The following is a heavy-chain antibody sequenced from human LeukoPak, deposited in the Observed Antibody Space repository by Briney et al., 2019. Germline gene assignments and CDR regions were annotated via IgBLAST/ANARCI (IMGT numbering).Heavy chain of an antibody. J-gene: IGHJ4*02. CDR1: GFTFSSYW. Sequence: GGSLRLSCAASGFTFSSYWMHWVRQAPGKGLVWVSRINSDGGSTTYADSVKGRFAISRDNAKNTLYLQMNSLRAEDTAVYYCARVASSSSWYIDYWGQGTLVTVSS. D-gene: IGHD6-13*01. CDR3: ARVASSSSWYIDY. CDR2: INSDGGST. V-gene: IGHV3-74*01.